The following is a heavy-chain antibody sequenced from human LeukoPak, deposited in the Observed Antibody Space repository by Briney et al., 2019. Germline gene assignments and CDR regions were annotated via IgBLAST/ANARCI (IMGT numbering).Heavy chain of an antibody. V-gene: IGHV4-59*01. D-gene: IGHD3-10*02. CDR1: GGSISSYY. Sequence: PSETLSFTCTVSGGSISSYYWSWIRQPPGKGLEWIGYIYYSGSTNYNPSLKSRVTISVDTSKNQFSLKLSSVTAADTAVYYCARDVRGTYGMDVWGQGTTVTVSS. CDR2: IYYSGST. CDR3: ARDVRGTYGMDV. J-gene: IGHJ6*02.